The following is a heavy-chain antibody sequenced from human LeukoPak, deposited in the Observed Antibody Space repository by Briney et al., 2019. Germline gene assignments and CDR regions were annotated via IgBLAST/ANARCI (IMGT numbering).Heavy chain of an antibody. Sequence: SQTLSLTCAVSGGSISSGGYSWSWIRQPPGKGLEWIEYIYHSGSTYYNPSLKSRVTISVDRSKSQFSLKLSSVTAADTAVYYCARGRHYYGSGSYYKVSWFDPWGQGTLVTVSS. D-gene: IGHD3-10*01. J-gene: IGHJ5*02. CDR3: ARGRHYYGSGSYYKVSWFDP. CDR2: IYHSGST. CDR1: GGSISSGGYS. V-gene: IGHV4-30-2*01.